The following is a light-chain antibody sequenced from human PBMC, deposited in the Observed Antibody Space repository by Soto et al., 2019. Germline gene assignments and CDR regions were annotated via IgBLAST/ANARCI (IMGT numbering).Light chain of an antibody. Sequence: QSVLTQPDSVSGSPGQSITISCTGTSSDVGSYDRVSWYQQRPGEAPTVMIFEAKRRPSGVSNRFSGSKSGNTASLTISGLQADDEADYFCCSYAGSYAYVIFGGGTKITVL. CDR2: EAK. CDR1: SSDVGSYDR. J-gene: IGLJ2*01. V-gene: IGLV2-23*01. CDR3: CSYAGSYAYVI.